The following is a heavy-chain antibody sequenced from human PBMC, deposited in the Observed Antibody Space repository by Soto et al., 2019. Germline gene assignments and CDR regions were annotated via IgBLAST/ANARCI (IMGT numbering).Heavy chain of an antibody. J-gene: IGHJ3*02. V-gene: IGHV4-31*03. CDR1: DDSITSGNYY. CDR3: ARPNYDIFTGLSGFDI. CDR2: IHHSGNT. Sequence: QVQLQESGPGLVKPSQTLSLTCIVSDDSITSGNYYWSWIRQHPGKGLEWIGYIHHSGNTYYIPSLNSRLSLSMDTSKNQFSLQLSSVTAAVTALYYCARPNYDIFTGLSGFDIWGQGTMVTVSS. D-gene: IGHD3-9*01.